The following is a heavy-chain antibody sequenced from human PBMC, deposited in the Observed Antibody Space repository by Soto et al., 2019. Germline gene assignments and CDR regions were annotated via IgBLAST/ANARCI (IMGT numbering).Heavy chain of an antibody. J-gene: IGHJ4*02. Sequence: QITLKESGPALVKPTQTLTLTCTFSGFSLTTYGVGVGWIRQPPGKALEWLALIFWNDDERYSPSLQSRLHIPQDTSKNQVVLTMTNTEPVDTATSFCGHTGYSYDPFAYWGRGTLVTVSS. V-gene: IGHV2-5*01. CDR2: IFWNDDE. CDR1: GFSLTTYGVG. D-gene: IGHD5-18*01. CDR3: GHTGYSYDPFAY.